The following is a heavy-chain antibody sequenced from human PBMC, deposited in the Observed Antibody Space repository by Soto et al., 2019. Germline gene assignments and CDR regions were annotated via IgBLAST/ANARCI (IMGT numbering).Heavy chain of an antibody. CDR2: IIPIFGTA. D-gene: IGHD3-22*01. Sequence: QIQLVQSGAEVKKPGSSVKVSCKASGGTFSSYAISWVRQAPGQGLEWMGGIIPIFGTANYAQKFQGRVTITADESTSTAYMELSSLRSEDTAVYYCARERGHYYDSSGSPYYYYGMDVWGQGTTVTVSS. J-gene: IGHJ6*02. CDR1: GGTFSSYA. V-gene: IGHV1-69*12. CDR3: ARERGHYYDSSGSPYYYYGMDV.